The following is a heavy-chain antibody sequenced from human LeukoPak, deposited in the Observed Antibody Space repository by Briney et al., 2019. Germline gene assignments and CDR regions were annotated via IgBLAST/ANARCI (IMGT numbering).Heavy chain of an antibody. J-gene: IGHJ5*02. CDR1: GGSISSYY. V-gene: IGHV4-59*01. CDR2: IYYSGST. Sequence: SETLSLTCTVSGGSISSYYWSWIRQHPGKGLEWIGYIYYSGSTNYNPSLKSRVTISVDTSKNQFSLKLSSVTAADTAVYYCASLPAGGWFDPWGQGTLVTVSS. CDR3: ASLPAGGWFDP. D-gene: IGHD3-10*01.